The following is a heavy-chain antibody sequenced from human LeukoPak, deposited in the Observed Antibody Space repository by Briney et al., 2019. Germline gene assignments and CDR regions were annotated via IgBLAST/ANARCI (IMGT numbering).Heavy chain of an antibody. CDR1: GGTFSSYA. Sequence: ASVKVSCKASGGTFSSYAISWVRQAPGQGLEWMGWMNPNSGNTGYAQKFQGRVTMTRNTSISTAYMELSSLRSEDTAVYYCARGQRRQQLVRPYYYYYMDVWGKGTTVTISS. J-gene: IGHJ6*03. CDR2: MNPNSGNT. V-gene: IGHV1-8*02. CDR3: ARGQRRQQLVRPYYYYYMDV. D-gene: IGHD6-13*01.